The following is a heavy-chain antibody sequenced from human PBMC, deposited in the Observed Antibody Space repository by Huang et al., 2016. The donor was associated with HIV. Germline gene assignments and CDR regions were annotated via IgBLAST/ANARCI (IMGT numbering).Heavy chain of an antibody. CDR3: AREGITPSGTEVSGFDF. D-gene: IGHD6-13*01. J-gene: IGHJ5*01. CDR2: VNPSGGGA. Sequence: QVQLVQSGAEVKKPGASVTISCKASGFSILIYYIHWVRQAPGQGLEWMGRVNPSGGGADYAQKFKGRVTMTRYTSTRTLYMELSRLRSEDTAVYCAREGITPSGTEVSGFDFWGQGTPVSVSS. CDR1: GFSILIYY. V-gene: IGHV1-46*03.